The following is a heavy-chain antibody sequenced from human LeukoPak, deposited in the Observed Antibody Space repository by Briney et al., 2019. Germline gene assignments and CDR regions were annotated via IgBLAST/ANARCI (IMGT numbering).Heavy chain of an antibody. CDR1: GGTFSSYA. V-gene: IGHV1-69*13. CDR2: IIPIFGTA. D-gene: IGHD3-10*01. Sequence: ASVKVSCKASGGTFSSYAISWVRQAPGQGLEWMGGIIPIFGTANYAQKFQGRVTITADESTSTAYMELSSLRSEDTAVYYCARGITMVRGVIITDYWGQGTLVTVSS. CDR3: ARGITMVRGVIITDY. J-gene: IGHJ4*02.